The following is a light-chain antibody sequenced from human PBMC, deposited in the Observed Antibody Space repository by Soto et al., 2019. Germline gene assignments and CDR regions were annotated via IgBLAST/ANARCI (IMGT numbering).Light chain of an antibody. CDR3: TSYTSSSTQV. CDR1: SSDVGGYDY. CDR2: EVT. V-gene: IGLV2-14*01. Sequence: QSALTQPASVSGSPGQSITISCTVTSSDVGGYDYVSWYQQHPGTAPRLIIFEVTNRPSGVSNRFSGSKSGNTASLTISGLQAEDEADYYCTSYTSSSTQVFGTGTKVTLL. J-gene: IGLJ1*01.